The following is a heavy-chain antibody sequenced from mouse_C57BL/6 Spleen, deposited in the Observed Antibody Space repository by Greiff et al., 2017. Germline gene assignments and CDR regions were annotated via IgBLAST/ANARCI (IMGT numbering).Heavy chain of an antibody. CDR2: IYPGDGDT. V-gene: IGHV1-80*01. CDR1: GYAFSSYW. Sequence: QVHVKQSGAELVKPGASVKISCKASGYAFSSYWMNWVKQRPGKGLEWIGQIYPGDGDTNYNGKFKGKATLTADKSSTTAYMQLSSLTSEDSAVYFCAKEGGWYGFPWFAYWGQGTLVTVSA. D-gene: IGHD1-1*02. J-gene: IGHJ3*01. CDR3: AKEGGWYGFPWFAY.